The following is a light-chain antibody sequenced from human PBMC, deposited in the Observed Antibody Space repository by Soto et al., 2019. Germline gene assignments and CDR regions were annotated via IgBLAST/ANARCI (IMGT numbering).Light chain of an antibody. Sequence: IVLTQSPGTLSLSPGERATLSCRASQSVSSSYLAWYQQKPGQAPSLLIYGTSSRSTGIPDRFSGSGSGTDFTLTISRLEPEDCAVYYCQQYGSSTWTFGQGTKVEIK. CDR3: QQYGSSTWT. CDR1: QSVSSSY. J-gene: IGKJ1*01. CDR2: GTS. V-gene: IGKV3-20*01.